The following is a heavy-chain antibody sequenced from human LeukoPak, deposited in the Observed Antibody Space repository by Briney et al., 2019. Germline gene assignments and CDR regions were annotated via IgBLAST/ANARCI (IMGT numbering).Heavy chain of an antibody. V-gene: IGHV3-43*02. CDR2: ITGDGGTT. CDR1: GFTFHNYA. CDR3: TRGPGGRAFDY. J-gene: IGHJ4*02. D-gene: IGHD3-10*01. Sequence: GGSLRLSCAAAGFTFHNYAVYWGRQAPGKGLECVSFITGDGGTTYYADSVKGRFTISRDNSKNSLYLQMNSLRTDDTAFYYCTRGPGGRAFDYWGRGTLVTVSA.